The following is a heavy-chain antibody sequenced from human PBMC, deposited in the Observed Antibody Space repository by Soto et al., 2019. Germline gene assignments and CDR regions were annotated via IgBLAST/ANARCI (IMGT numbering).Heavy chain of an antibody. CDR2: LSYLGTT. Sequence: SETLSLTCTVSNDSIRSGTYYWAWIRQPPGRGLEWMGSLSYLGTTDYNPSLKSRVTISKDASKNQFSLKLTSVTAADTAVYYCATGRSDSGWYEEHLWGRGTLVTVSS. D-gene: IGHD6-19*01. CDR1: NDSIRSGTYY. CDR3: ATGRSDSGWYEEHL. V-gene: IGHV4-39*01. J-gene: IGHJ5*02.